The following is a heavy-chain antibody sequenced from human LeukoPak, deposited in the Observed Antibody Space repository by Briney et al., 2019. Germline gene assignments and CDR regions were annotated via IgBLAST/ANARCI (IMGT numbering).Heavy chain of an antibody. CDR1: GYTFTSYA. CDR3: AGSGYSSGRPSWFDP. CDR2: INAGNGNT. D-gene: IGHD6-19*01. V-gene: IGHV1-3*01. J-gene: IGHJ5*02. Sequence: GASVKVSCKASGYTFTSYAMHWVRQAPGQRLEWMGWINAGNGNTKYSQKFQGRVTITRNTSASTAYMELSSLRSEDTAVYYCAGSGYSSGRPSWFDPWGQGTLVTVSS.